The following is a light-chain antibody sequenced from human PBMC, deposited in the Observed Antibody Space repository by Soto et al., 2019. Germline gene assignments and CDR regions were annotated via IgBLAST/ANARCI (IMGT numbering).Light chain of an antibody. Sequence: DIVMTQSPLSLPVTPGEPASISCRSSQSLLHSNGYNYLDWYLQKPGQSPQLLIYLGSNRASGVPDRFSGSGSGTDFTLKISSVEAEDVGVYYCKQAHQTPITFGQGTRLEIK. CDR1: QSLLHSNGYNY. J-gene: IGKJ5*01. V-gene: IGKV2-28*01. CDR3: KQAHQTPIT. CDR2: LGS.